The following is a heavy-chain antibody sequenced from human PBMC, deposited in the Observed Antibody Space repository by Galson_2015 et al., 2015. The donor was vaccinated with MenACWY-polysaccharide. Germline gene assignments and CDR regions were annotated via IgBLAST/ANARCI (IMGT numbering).Heavy chain of an antibody. CDR2: MSSNGGA. Sequence: ETLSLTCTVSGASVSSTTDYWSWLRQPPGKGLEWIGFMSSNGGANRNPALKSRVTISIDTSKNQFSLRLNSVTAADTAVYYCAREFHYWGQGILVTVSS. V-gene: IGHV4-61*01. CDR1: GASVSSTTDY. CDR3: AREFHY. J-gene: IGHJ4*02.